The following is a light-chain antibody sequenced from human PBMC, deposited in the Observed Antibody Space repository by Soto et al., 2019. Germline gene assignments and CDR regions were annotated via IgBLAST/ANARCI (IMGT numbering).Light chain of an antibody. V-gene: IGKV3-15*01. J-gene: IGKJ5*01. CDR2: GAS. Sequence: EMVMTQSPATLSVSPGERATLSCRASQSVSGNLAWYQQKPGQAPRLLIYGASTRATGLPARFSGSGSGTEFILTISSLQSEDFAVYYCQQYNNWPPITFGQGTRVEIK. CDR1: QSVSGN. CDR3: QQYNNWPPIT.